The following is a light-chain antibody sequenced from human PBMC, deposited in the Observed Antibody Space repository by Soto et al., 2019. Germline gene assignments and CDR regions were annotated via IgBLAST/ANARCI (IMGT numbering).Light chain of an antibody. CDR1: QSVSSSY. J-gene: IGKJ2*01. V-gene: IGKV3-20*01. CDR3: QQYGSSPYT. Sequence: EIVLTQSPGTLSLSPGERATLSCRASQSVSSSYLVWYQQKPGQAPRLLIYGASSRATGIPDRFGGSGSGTDFTLTISRLEPEDFAVYYCQQYGSSPYTFGQGTKLEIK. CDR2: GAS.